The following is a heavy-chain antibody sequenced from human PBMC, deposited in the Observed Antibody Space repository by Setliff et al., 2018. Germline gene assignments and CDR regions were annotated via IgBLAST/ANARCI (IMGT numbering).Heavy chain of an antibody. CDR1: GFTFSNAW. CDR2: IKAKADGGTI. J-gene: IGHJ3*01. CDR3: TTLSVLVKSDF. Sequence: GGSLRLSCAASGFTFSNAWMSWVRQAPGKGLEWVGRIKAKADGGTIDYATPVKGRFTISRDDSKSTLYLQMNSLRNEDTAVYYCTTLSVLVKSDFWGQGKLVTVSS. V-gene: IGHV3-15*01. D-gene: IGHD3-9*01.